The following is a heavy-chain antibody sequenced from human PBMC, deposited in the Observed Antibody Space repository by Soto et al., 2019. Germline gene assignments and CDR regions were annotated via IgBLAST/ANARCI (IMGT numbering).Heavy chain of an antibody. CDR1: GYTFTRYG. V-gene: IGHV1-18*01. Sequence: QVQLVQSGAEVKNPGASVKVSCKASGYTFTRYGIGWARQAPGQGLGWMGWINTYNGNKNYAQNVQGRVTLTTDTSTSTAYKERRSLRSNDTAIYYCAMVDVYVTPSPQDVWGQGTTVTVSS. J-gene: IGHJ6*02. CDR3: AMVDVYVTPSPQDV. D-gene: IGHD3-16*01. CDR2: INTYNGNK.